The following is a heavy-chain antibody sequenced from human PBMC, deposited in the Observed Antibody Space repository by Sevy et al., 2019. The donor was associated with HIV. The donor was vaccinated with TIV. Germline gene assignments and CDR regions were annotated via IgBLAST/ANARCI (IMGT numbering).Heavy chain of an antibody. CDR2: IRPDGSDK. J-gene: IGHJ4*02. V-gene: IGHV3-7*01. CDR1: GFTFSPYW. D-gene: IGHD7-27*01. Sequence: GGSLRLACAASGFTFSPYWMTWVRQAPGKGRGWVDNIRPDGSDKYYVDSVKDRFTISRDNAKNSLYLQMTSLRADDTAMYYGASGVGIDCWGQGALVTVSS. CDR3: ASGVGIDC.